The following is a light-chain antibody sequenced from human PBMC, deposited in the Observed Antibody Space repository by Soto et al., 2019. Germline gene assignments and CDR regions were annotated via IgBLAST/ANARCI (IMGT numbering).Light chain of an antibody. Sequence: DIQMTQSPSSLSASVGDRVTITCRASQGIGTYLAWYRQKPGRVPNLLIYGASTLQSGIPSRFSGSGSETEFTLTISGLQPEDVATYYWQKYDSAPFTFGPGTKVDL. J-gene: IGKJ3*01. V-gene: IGKV1-27*01. CDR3: QKYDSAPFT. CDR1: QGIGTY. CDR2: GAS.